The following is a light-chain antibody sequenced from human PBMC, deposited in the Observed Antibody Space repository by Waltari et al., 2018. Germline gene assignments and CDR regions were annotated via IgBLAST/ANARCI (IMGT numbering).Light chain of an antibody. CDR3: QQYNNWPPLT. V-gene: IGKV3-15*01. J-gene: IGKJ4*01. CDR2: HAS. CDR1: ERVGTN. Sequence: ETVMTQSPATLSVSPGESATPSCRATERVGTNLAWFLQKPGQPPRLLIYHASARATGVPNRFSGSGSGTEFTLTISSLQSEDFALYFCQQYNNWPPLTFGGGTKVEMK.